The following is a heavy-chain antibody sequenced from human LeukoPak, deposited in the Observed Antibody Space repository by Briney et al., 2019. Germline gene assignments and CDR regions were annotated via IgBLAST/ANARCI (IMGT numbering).Heavy chain of an antibody. D-gene: IGHD3-10*01. Sequence: SETLSLTCTVSGGSISSGGYYWSWFRQHPGTGLEWIGYIYYSGSTYYNPSLKSRVTISVDTSKNQFSLKLSSVTAADTAVYYCARQKQVVLLQYGGGYFDPWGQGTLVTVSS. J-gene: IGHJ4*02. CDR3: ARQKQVVLLQYGGGYFDP. CDR1: GGSISSGGYY. V-gene: IGHV4-31*03. CDR2: IYYSGST.